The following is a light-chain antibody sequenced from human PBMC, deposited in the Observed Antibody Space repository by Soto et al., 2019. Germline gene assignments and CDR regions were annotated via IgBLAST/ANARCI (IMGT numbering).Light chain of an antibody. Sequence: QSVLTQPPSASGSPGQSVAISCTGTSSDVGGYNYVSWYQQHPGNAPKLMIYEGNKRPSGVPDRFSGSKSGNTASLTVSGLQAEDEADSYCCSYAGSSNVFGTGTKVTVL. J-gene: IGLJ1*01. CDR1: SSDVGGYNY. CDR3: CSYAGSSNV. V-gene: IGLV2-8*01. CDR2: EGN.